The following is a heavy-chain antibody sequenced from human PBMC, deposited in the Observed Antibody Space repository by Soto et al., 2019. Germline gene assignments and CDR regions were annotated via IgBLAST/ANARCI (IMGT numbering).Heavy chain of an antibody. Sequence: PGGSLRLSCAASGFSFITYTMTWVRQAPGKGLEWVSSISSSGDYIHYTDSVKGRFTISRDNSKNSLYLQINSLRADDKAVYYCASGPRGEYNYNYPHFDCWGQGALVTVSS. V-gene: IGHV3-21*01. D-gene: IGHD1-1*01. CDR1: GFSFITYT. CDR3: ASGPRGEYNYNYPHFDC. CDR2: ISSSGDYI. J-gene: IGHJ4*02.